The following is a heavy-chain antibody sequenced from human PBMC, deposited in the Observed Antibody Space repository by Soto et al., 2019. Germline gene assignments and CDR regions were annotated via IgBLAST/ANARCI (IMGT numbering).Heavy chain of an antibody. D-gene: IGHD1-26*01. CDR3: AAVQGGGATFHF. CDR1: GFTFTNSA. V-gene: IGHV1-58*02. CDR2: IVVGSGHT. Sequence: QMQLAQSGPEVKKPGTSVKVSCKASGFTFTNSAIQWVRQARGQRLEWMGWIVVGSGHTNYAQKFQERLTITRDMSTSTAYMELSSLTLEDTAVYYCAAVQGGGATFHFWGPGTLLTVSS. J-gene: IGHJ4*02.